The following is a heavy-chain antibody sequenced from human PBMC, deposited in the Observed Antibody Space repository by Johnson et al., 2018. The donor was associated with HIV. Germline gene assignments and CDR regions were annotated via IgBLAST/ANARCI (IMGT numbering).Heavy chain of an antibody. CDR3: VRGGSDAFDI. J-gene: IGHJ3*02. Sequence: VQLVESGGGLVQPGGSLRLSCVASGFTFTSYDMNWFRQATGEALAWFSAICTAGDTLYPGSVKGRFTISRDNAKNSLYLQMNSLSPGDTAVYYCVRGGSDAFDIWGQGTMVTVSS. D-gene: IGHD3-10*01. V-gene: IGHV3-13*01. CDR1: GFTFTSYD. CDR2: ICTAGDT.